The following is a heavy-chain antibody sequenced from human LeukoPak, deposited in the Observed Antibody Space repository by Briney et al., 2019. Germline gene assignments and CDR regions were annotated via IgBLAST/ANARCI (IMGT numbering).Heavy chain of an antibody. CDR1: GFTFSSYS. CDR2: ISSSSSYI. J-gene: IGHJ3*02. CDR3: ANDAGGSLGSDDAFDI. D-gene: IGHD1-26*01. V-gene: IGHV3-21*01. Sequence: GGSLRLSCAASGFTFSSYSMNWVRQAPGKGLEWVSSISSSSSYIYYADSVKGRFTISRDNAKNSLYLQMNSLRAEDTAVYYCANDAGGSLGSDDAFDIWGQGTMVTVSS.